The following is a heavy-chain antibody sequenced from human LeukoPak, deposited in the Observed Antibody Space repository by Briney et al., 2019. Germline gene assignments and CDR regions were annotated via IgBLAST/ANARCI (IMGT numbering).Heavy chain of an antibody. CDR3: AKVEGATSPYYYYGMDV. D-gene: IGHD1-26*01. J-gene: IGHJ6*02. CDR2: ISGSGGST. CDR1: GFTFSSYA. Sequence: GGSLRLSCAASGFTFSSYAMSWVRQAPGKGLEWVSAISGSGGSTYYADSVKGRFTISRDNSKNTLYLQMNSLRAEDTAVYYCAKVEGATSPYYYYGMDVWGQGTTVTVS. V-gene: IGHV3-23*01.